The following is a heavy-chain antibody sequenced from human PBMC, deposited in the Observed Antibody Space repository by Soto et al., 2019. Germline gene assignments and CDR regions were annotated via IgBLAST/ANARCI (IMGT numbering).Heavy chain of an antibody. J-gene: IGHJ4*02. Sequence: PGGSLRLSCAASGFTFSSYAMHWVRQAPGKGLEWVAVISYDGSNKYYADSVKGRFTISRDNSKNTLYLQMDSLRAEDTAVYYCAKDFYSYGPHNFDYWGQGTLVTVSS. CDR1: GFTFSSYA. CDR3: AKDFYSYGPHNFDY. D-gene: IGHD5-18*01. CDR2: ISYDGSNK. V-gene: IGHV3-30*04.